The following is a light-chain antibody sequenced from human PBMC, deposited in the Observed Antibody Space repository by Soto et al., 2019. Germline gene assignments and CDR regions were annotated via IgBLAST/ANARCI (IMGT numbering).Light chain of an antibody. V-gene: IGKV3-20*01. Sequence: EIVLTQSPGTLSLSPGERATLSCRASQSFSSSYLAWYQQRPGQAPRLLIYGASSRATGIPDRFSGSGSGTDFALTICILEPEDFAMYYCQQYGSSPWTFGQGTKVEIK. J-gene: IGKJ1*01. CDR3: QQYGSSPWT. CDR2: GAS. CDR1: QSFSSSY.